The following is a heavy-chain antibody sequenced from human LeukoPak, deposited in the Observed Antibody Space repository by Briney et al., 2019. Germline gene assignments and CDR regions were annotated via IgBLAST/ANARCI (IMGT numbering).Heavy chain of an antibody. D-gene: IGHD3-3*01. CDR2: IYTSGNT. CDR3: ARRQSRFDNWIDP. Sequence: PSETLSLTCTVSGGSITSYYWSWIRQSPGKGLEWIGYIYTSGNTKYNPSLKSRVTISVETSKNQFSLKLSSVTAEDTAVYYCARRQSRFDNWIDPWGQGTLVTVSS. J-gene: IGHJ5*02. V-gene: IGHV4-4*09. CDR1: GGSITSYY.